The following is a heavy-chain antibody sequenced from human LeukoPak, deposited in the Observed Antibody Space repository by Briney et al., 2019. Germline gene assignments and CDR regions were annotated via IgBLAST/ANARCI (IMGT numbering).Heavy chain of an antibody. CDR2: INTNTANP. CDR3: ARVRRFLNGGVAGIDY. CDR1: GYTFTTFA. D-gene: IGHD3-3*01. J-gene: IGHJ4*02. Sequence: ASVKVSCKASGYTFTTFALIWVRQAAGQGLEWMGWINTNTANPTYAQAFTGRFVLSLDTSVSTSCLQISSLKTEDTAVYYCARVRRFLNGGVAGIDYWGQGSLVTVSS. V-gene: IGHV7-4-1*02.